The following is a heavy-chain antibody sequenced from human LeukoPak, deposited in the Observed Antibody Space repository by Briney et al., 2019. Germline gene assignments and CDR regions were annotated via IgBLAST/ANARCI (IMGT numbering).Heavy chain of an antibody. CDR3: ARRAGAYSHPYDY. V-gene: IGHV3-9*01. CDR1: GFTFEDYA. CDR2: ITWNSGST. J-gene: IGHJ4*02. Sequence: PGGSLRLSCVAFGFTFEDYAIHWVRQAPGKGLEWVSGITWNSGSTGYADSVKGRFTISRDNSKNTLYLQMNSLRAEDTAVYYCARRAGAYSHPYDYWGQGTLVTVSS. D-gene: IGHD4/OR15-4a*01.